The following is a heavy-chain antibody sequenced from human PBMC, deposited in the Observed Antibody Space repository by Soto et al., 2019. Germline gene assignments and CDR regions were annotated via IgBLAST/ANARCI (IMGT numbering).Heavy chain of an antibody. D-gene: IGHD3-22*01. V-gene: IGHV4-34*01. Sequence: QVQLQQWGAGLLKPLETLYLTCAVSCGSFSGYCWIWIRQYPGKGLEWIGEINHSGNTKYNPSLKSRVTISVDTSKNQFSLKLSSVTAADTAVFYCAATHYYDSSGYYSYSYYYGMDVWGQGTTVTVSS. CDR3: AATHYYDSSGYYSYSYYYGMDV. CDR1: CGSFSGYC. CDR2: INHSGNT. J-gene: IGHJ6*02.